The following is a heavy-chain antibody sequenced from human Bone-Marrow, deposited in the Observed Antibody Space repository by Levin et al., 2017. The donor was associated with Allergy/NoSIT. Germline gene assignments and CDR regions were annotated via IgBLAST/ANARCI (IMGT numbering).Heavy chain of an antibody. CDR3: ARAYPIVVVPAAYTLDY. D-gene: IGHD2-2*01. V-gene: IGHV3-30-3*01. Sequence: PGGSLRLSCAASGFTFSSYAMHWVRQAPGKGLEWVAVISYDGSNKYYADSVKGRFTISRDNSKNTLYLQMNSLRAEDTAVYYCARAYPIVVVPAAYTLDYWGQGTLVTVSS. CDR2: ISYDGSNK. CDR1: GFTFSSYA. J-gene: IGHJ4*02.